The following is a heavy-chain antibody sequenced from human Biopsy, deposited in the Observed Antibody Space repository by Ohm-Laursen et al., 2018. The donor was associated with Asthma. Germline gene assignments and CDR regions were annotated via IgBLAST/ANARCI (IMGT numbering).Heavy chain of an antibody. CDR1: PGAFSGFF. Sequence: GTLSLTCDVYPGAFSGFFWTWIRQSPGKGLEWIGETNERGVTNNNPSLKSRVIISIDTYWNRVSLKLTSVTAADTAVYYCARGPELDVWGQGTTVTVSS. CDR2: TNERGVT. V-gene: IGHV4-34*01. J-gene: IGHJ6*02. CDR3: ARGPELDV.